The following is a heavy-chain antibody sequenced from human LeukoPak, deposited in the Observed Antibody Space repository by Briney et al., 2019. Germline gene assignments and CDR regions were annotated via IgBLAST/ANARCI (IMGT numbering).Heavy chain of an antibody. Sequence: ASVKVSCKSSGGTFSSYAISWVRQAPGQGLEWMGGIIPIFGTANYAQKFQGRVTITTDESTSTAYMELSSLRSEDTAVYYCARGRYCSSTSCWDMDVWGKGTMVTVSS. CDR1: GGTFSSYA. CDR3: ARGRYCSSTSCWDMDV. J-gene: IGHJ6*03. D-gene: IGHD2-2*01. CDR2: IIPIFGTA. V-gene: IGHV1-69*05.